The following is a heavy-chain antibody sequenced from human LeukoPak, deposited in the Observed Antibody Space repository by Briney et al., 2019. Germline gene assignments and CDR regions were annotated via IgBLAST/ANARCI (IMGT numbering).Heavy chain of an antibody. Sequence: SGGSLRLSCAGYGLTFINYWMTWVRQVPGKGLVWVANINRGGRGKYYLLSGRGRFTIYKDDAKDSLYLQMDSLRPEDTAIYYCARVEYSGNVNLYWGQGTLVTVSS. V-gene: IGHV3-7*03. J-gene: IGHJ4*02. CDR3: ARVEYSGNVNLY. CDR2: INRGGRGK. D-gene: IGHD1-26*01. CDR1: GLTFINYW.